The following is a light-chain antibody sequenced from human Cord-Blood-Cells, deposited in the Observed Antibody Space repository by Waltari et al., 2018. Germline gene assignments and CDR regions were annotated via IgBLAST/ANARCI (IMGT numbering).Light chain of an antibody. V-gene: IGKV3-15*01. CDR3: QQYNNWPWT. CDR2: GAS. Sequence: EIVMTQSPATLSVSPGERATLSCMASQSVSSNLAWYQQKPGQAPRLLIYGASTRATSIPARFSGSGSGTEFTLTISSLQSEDFAVYYCQQYNNWPWTFGQGTKVEIK. CDR1: QSVSSN. J-gene: IGKJ1*01.